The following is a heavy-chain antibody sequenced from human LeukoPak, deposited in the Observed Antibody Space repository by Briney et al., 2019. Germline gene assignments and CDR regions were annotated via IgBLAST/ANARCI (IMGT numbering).Heavy chain of an antibody. CDR3: ARISSSNWYNERGAFDV. CDR2: IYYSGRT. Sequence: SETLSLTCTVSGGSISSYYWNWIRQPPGKELEWIGYIYYSGRTNYNPSLKSRVTISVDTSKNQFSLKLRSVTAADTAVYYCARISSSNWYNERGAFDVWGQGTMVTVSS. V-gene: IGHV4-59*01. D-gene: IGHD6-13*01. J-gene: IGHJ3*01. CDR1: GGSISSYY.